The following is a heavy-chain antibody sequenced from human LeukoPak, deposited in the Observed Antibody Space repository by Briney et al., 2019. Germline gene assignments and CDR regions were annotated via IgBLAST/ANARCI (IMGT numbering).Heavy chain of an antibody. CDR2: INPSGGST. CDR3: ARVSYQLPTLFDY. D-gene: IGHD2-2*01. Sequence: ASVKVSCKASGYTFTSYYMHWVRQAPGQGLEWMGIINPSGGSTSYAQKFQGRVTVTRDTSISTAYMELSRLRSDDTAVYYCARVSYQLPTLFDYWGQGTLVTVSS. V-gene: IGHV1-46*01. J-gene: IGHJ4*02. CDR1: GYTFTSYY.